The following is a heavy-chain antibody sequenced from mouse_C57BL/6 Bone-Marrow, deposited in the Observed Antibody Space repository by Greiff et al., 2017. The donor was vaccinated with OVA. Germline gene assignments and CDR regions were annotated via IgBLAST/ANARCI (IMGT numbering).Heavy chain of an antibody. D-gene: IGHD2-5*01. J-gene: IGHJ3*01. CDR1: GFTFSSYA. CDR2: ISDGGSYT. Sequence: EVKLVEPGGGLVKPGGSLKLSCAASGFTFSSYAMSWVRQTPEKRLEWVATISDGGSYTYYPDNVKGRFTISRDNAKNNLYLQMSHLKSEDTAMYYCARDYSNSFAYWGQGTLVTVSA. V-gene: IGHV5-4*01. CDR3: ARDYSNSFAY.